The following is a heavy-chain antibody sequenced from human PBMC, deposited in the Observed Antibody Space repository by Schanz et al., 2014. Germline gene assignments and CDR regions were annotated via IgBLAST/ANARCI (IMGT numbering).Heavy chain of an antibody. J-gene: IGHJ4*02. CDR2: ISPFNKNT. V-gene: IGHV1-18*04. CDR1: GYTFAVYY. Sequence: QVQLVQSGAEVKKPGASVKVSCKASGYTFAVYYIHWVRQAPGQGLEWVGWISPFNKNTSYAQKFQGRVTMTRDTSTATAYMELRSLRSDDTAVYYCARVPSYYDILTGYLVFDYWGQGTLITVSS. CDR3: ARVPSYYDILTGYLVFDY. D-gene: IGHD3-9*01.